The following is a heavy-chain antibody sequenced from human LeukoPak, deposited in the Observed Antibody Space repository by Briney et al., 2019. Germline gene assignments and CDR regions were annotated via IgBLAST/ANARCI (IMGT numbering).Heavy chain of an antibody. Sequence: PGGSLRLSCAASGFTFSNNAMSWVRQAPGKGLEWISYIGIDSGNTKYADSVRGRFTISADKAKNSLYLQMNSLRVEDTAVYYCARDHNYAFDNWGQGTLVSVAS. D-gene: IGHD1-1*01. CDR3: ARDHNYAFDN. CDR1: GFTFSNNA. CDR2: IGIDSGNT. J-gene: IGHJ4*02. V-gene: IGHV3-11*06.